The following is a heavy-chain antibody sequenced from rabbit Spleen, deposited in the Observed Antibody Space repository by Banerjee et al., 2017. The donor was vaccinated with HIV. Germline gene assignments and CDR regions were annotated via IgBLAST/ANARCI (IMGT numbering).Heavy chain of an antibody. CDR1: GVSFSSNYY. CDR3: ARDTASSFSSYGMDL. D-gene: IGHD8-1*01. Sequence: QSLEESGGDLVKPGASLTLTCTASGVSFSSNYYMCWVRQAPGKGLEWIACIYTGSSGFTYFASWAKGRFTCSKTSSRTVTLQMTSLTAADTATYFCARDTASSFSSYGMDLWGPGTLVTVS. CDR2: IYTGSSGFT. J-gene: IGHJ6*01. V-gene: IGHV1S40*01.